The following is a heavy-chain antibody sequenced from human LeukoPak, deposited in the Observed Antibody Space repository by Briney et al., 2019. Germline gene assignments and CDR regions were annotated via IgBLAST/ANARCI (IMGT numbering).Heavy chain of an antibody. CDR3: AKDWRRGSGFDY. V-gene: IGHV3-30*02. CDR2: IRYDGSNK. CDR1: GFTFSSYG. Sequence: PGGSLRLSCAASGFTFSSYGMHWVRQAPGKGLGWVAFIRYDGSNKYYADSVKGRFTISRDNSKNTLYLQMNSLRAEDTAVYYCAKDWRRGSGFDYWGQGTLVTVSS. J-gene: IGHJ4*02. D-gene: IGHD3-10*01.